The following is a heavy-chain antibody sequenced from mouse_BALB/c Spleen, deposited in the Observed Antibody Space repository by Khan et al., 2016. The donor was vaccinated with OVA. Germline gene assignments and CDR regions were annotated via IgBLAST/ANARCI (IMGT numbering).Heavy chain of an antibody. CDR2: ISSGGSFT. D-gene: IGHD2-4*01. CDR1: GFTFSNYA. V-gene: IGHV5-9-1*01. CDR3: ARTPGDYGSNDFDY. J-gene: IGHJ2*01. Sequence: EVELVESGGGLVKPGGSLKFSCAASGFTFSNYAMPWVRQTPEKRLEWVATISSGGSFTYYPDSVKGRFNISRDQAKNTLYMQMNSLRSEDTAMYYCARTPGDYGSNDFDYWGQGTTLTVSS.